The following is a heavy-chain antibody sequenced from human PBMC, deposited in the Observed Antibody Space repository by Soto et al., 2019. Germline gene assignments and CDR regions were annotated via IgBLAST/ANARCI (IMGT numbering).Heavy chain of an antibody. CDR1: GGSISSYY. D-gene: IGHD6-13*01. V-gene: IGHV4-59*08. CDR3: ARHLFSSWVFDP. Sequence: SETLSLTCTVSGGSISSYYWSWIRQPPGKGLEWIGYIYYSGSTNYNPSLKSRVTISVDTSKNQFSLKLSSVTAADTAVYYCARHLFSSWVFDPWGQGTLVTVSS. CDR2: IYYSGST. J-gene: IGHJ5*02.